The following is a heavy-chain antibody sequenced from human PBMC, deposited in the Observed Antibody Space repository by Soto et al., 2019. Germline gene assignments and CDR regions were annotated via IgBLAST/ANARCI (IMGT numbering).Heavy chain of an antibody. D-gene: IGHD6-13*01. CDR3: ARDKAAGKNYYYYYGMDV. J-gene: IGHJ6*02. CDR1: GYTFTSYG. Sequence: ASVKVSCKASGYTFTSYGISWVRQAPGQGLEWMGWISAYNGNTNYAQKPQGRVTMTTDTSTSTAYMELRSLGSDDTAVYYCARDKAAGKNYYYYYGMDVWGQGTTVTVSS. CDR2: ISAYNGNT. V-gene: IGHV1-18*04.